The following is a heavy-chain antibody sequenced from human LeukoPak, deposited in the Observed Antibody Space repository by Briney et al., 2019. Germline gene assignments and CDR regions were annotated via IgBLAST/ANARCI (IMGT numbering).Heavy chain of an antibody. CDR1: GFTFSSYG. J-gene: IGHJ4*02. CDR2: ISYDGSNK. CDR3: AKDFEQLWLLY. D-gene: IGHD5-18*01. V-gene: IGHV3-30*18. Sequence: PGRSLRLSCAASGFTFSSYGMHWGRQAPGKGLEWVAVISYDGSNKYYADSVKGRFTISRDNSKNTLYLQMNSLRAEDTAVYYCAKDFEQLWLLYWGQGTLVTVSS.